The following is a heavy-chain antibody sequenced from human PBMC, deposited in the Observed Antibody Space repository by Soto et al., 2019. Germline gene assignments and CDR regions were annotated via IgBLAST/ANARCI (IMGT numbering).Heavy chain of an antibody. CDR1: GFTVSSNY. V-gene: IGHV3-66*01. J-gene: IGHJ4*02. CDR2: IYSGGST. CDR3: ARVQELSGGFVDY. Sequence: GGSLRLSCAASGFTVSSNYMSWVRQAPGKGLEWVSVIYSGGSTYYADSVKGRFTISRDNSKNTLYLQMNILRAEDTAVYYCARVQELSGGFVDYWGQGTLVTVSS. D-gene: IGHD3-16*02.